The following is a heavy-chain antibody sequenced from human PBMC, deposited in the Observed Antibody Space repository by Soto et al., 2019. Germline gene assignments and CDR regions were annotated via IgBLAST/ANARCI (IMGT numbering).Heavy chain of an antibody. J-gene: IGHJ6*02. CDR2: MNEDGGTT. D-gene: IGHD3-10*01. V-gene: IGHV3-74*01. CDR1: GFTFSSYW. Sequence: LRLSCAASGFTFSSYWMHWVRQAPGKGLVWVSRMNEDGGTTDYADSVKGRFTISRDNAKNTLYLQMNSLRVEDTAVYYCASDLSGREDVWGQGTTVTVSS. CDR3: ASDLSGREDV.